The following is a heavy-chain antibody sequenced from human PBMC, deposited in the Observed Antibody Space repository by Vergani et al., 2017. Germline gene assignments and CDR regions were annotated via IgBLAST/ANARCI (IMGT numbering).Heavy chain of an antibody. D-gene: IGHD4-17*01. V-gene: IGHV1-2*02. CDR1: GYTFTGYY. J-gene: IGHJ5*02. CDR2: INPNSGGT. CDR3: ARDPDTVTTGGDWFDP. Sequence: QVQLVQSGAEVKKPGASVKVSCKASGYTFTGYYMHWVRQAPGQGLEWMGWINPNSGGTNYAQKFQGRVTITADKSTSTAYMELSSLRSEDTAVYYCARDPDTVTTGGDWFDPWGQGTLVTVSS.